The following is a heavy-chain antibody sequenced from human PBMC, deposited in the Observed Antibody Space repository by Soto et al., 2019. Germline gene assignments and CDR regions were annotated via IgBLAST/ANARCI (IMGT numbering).Heavy chain of an antibody. CDR1: GVSITSGAYY. Sequence: QVQLQESGPGLVKPSQTLSLTCTLSGVSITSGAYYWTWVRQHPGKGLEWIGYIYYNGNNYFSPSLKSRLTISIDTSKNQFSLKLSSVTAADTAMYYCARARLRAVYAFDFWGQGTMVTVSS. CDR3: ARARLRAVYAFDF. D-gene: IGHD4-17*01. J-gene: IGHJ3*01. V-gene: IGHV4-31*03. CDR2: IYYNGNN.